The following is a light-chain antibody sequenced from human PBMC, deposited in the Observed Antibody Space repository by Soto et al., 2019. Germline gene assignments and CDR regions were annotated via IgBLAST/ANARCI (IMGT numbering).Light chain of an antibody. J-gene: IGKJ5*01. CDR1: QSISSY. CDR3: QQYTNWPPST. Sequence: ENGLTHAQGTRSLSRGDRATLSCRASQSISSYLAWYQQKPGLAPRLLIYGASTRATGIPARFSGSGSGTEFTLTISSLQSEYFAVYNCQQYTNWPPSTCGQGTRLEI. CDR2: GAS. V-gene: IGKV3D-15*01.